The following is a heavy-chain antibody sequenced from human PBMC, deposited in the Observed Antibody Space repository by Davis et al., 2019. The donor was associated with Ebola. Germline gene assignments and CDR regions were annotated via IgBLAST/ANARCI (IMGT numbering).Heavy chain of an antibody. J-gene: IGHJ4*01. CDR1: GFSFNNAW. CDR2: IQQDGGDK. Sequence: GESLKISCAASGFSFNNAWMNRVRQVPGRGLEWVANIQQDGGDKHYLESVKGRFTISRDNTKDLVFLELNSLRVEDTGVYYCARDLGLDFAVVTYFDYWGHGAPVTVSS. V-gene: IGHV3-7*01. D-gene: IGHD3-3*01. CDR3: ARDLGLDFAVVTYFDY.